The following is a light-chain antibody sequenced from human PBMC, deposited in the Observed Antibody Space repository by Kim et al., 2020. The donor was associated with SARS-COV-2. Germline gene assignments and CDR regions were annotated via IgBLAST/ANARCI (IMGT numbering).Light chain of an antibody. CDR2: CNG. J-gene: IGLJ3*02. CDR1: SSNIVAGYD. V-gene: IGLV1-40*01. CDR3: QSYDSSLGGSV. Sequence: QRVTISCTGGSSNIVAGYDVHWYQQLPGTAPKLLIYCNGNRPSGVPDRFSGSKSGTSASLAITGLQAEDEADYYCQSYDSSLGGSVFGGGTQLTVL.